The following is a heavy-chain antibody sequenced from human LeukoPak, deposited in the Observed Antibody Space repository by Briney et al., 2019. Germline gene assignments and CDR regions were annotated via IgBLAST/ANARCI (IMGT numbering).Heavy chain of an antibody. Sequence: SVKVSCKASGGTFSSYAINWVRQAPGQGLEWMGRIIPICGITNYAQKFQGRVTITADKSTGTAYMELSSLRSEDTAVYFCARWAPYCSSASCPFYFDYWGQGTLVTVSS. V-gene: IGHV1-69*04. D-gene: IGHD2-2*01. CDR3: ARWAPYCSSASCPFYFDY. CDR1: GGTFSSYA. CDR2: IIPICGIT. J-gene: IGHJ4*02.